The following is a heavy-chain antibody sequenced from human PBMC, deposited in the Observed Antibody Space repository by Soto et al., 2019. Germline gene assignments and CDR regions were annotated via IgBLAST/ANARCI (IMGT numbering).Heavy chain of an antibody. V-gene: IGHV1-18*04. J-gene: IGHJ5*02. CDR2: ISAYSGNT. CDR1: GYTFTGYH. CDR3: PRGGLGNWFDP. Sequence: GVSVKVSCKASGYTFTGYHMHCVRQAPGQGLEWMGWISAYSGNTNYEQKIQGRVTLTTDTSTSTAYMELRSLRSDDTAVYCCPRGGLGNWFDPSGQGTLVTVSS. D-gene: IGHD7-27*01.